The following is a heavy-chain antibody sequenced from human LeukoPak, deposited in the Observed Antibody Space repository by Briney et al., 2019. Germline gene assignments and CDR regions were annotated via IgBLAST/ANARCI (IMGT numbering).Heavy chain of an antibody. D-gene: IGHD4-11*01. V-gene: IGHV3-23*01. J-gene: IGHJ6*02. Sequence: GGSLRLSCEASGVTFSSYVMSWVRQAPGKGPEWVSGISGSGGGTYYADSVKGRFTISRDNSKNTLYLQMNSLRAEDTAVYYCARSTVTIYYYYYGMDVWGQGTTVTVSS. CDR1: GVTFSSYV. CDR2: ISGSGGGT. CDR3: ARSTVTIYYYYYGMDV.